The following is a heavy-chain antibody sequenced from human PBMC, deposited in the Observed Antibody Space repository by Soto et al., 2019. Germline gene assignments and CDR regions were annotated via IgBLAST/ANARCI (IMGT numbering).Heavy chain of an antibody. V-gene: IGHV3-21*01. J-gene: IGHJ4*02. CDR1: GFTFSSYE. CDR2: ISSDSSYI. CDR3: ARSPGRDGYNNFDY. D-gene: IGHD5-12*01. Sequence: PGGPLRLSGAASGFTFSSYEMNWVRQAPGKGLEWVSSISSDSSYIYYADSVRGRFTISRDIAKNSLYLQMNSLRAEDTAVYYCARSPGRDGYNNFDYWGQGTLVTVSS.